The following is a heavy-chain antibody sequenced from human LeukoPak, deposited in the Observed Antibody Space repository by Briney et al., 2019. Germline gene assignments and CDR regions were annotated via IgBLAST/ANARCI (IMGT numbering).Heavy chain of an antibody. J-gene: IGHJ4*02. V-gene: IGHV3-30*18. CDR1: GFTFSNYG. CDR3: AKDSSLAAADY. D-gene: IGHD6-13*01. Sequence: GGSLRLSCAASGFTFSNYGMHWVRQAPGKGLEWVAVISYDGSNKYYADSVKGRFTISRDNSKNTLYLQMNSLRAEDTAVYYCAKDSSLAAADYWGQGTLVTVSS. CDR2: ISYDGSNK.